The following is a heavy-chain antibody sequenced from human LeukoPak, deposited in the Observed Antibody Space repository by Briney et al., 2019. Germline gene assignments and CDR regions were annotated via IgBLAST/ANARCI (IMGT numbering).Heavy chain of an antibody. CDR3: ARGPGPIAGAKNPFDI. V-gene: IGHV3-13*01. CDR2: IGVTGDT. J-gene: IGHJ3*02. D-gene: IGHD1-26*01. Sequence: PGGSLRLSCAASGFTFSKDDFHWVRQAPGKGLEWVAAIGVTGDTYYADSVKGRFTISGDKSKNTLYLQMNSLRPEDTAFYYCARGPGPIAGAKNPFDIWGQGTMVTVSS. CDR1: GFTFSKDD.